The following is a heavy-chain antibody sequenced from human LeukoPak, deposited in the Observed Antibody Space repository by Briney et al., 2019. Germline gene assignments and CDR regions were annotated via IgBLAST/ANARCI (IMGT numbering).Heavy chain of an antibody. D-gene: IGHD6-13*01. CDR2: INPSGGST. Sequence: ASVKVSCKASGYTFTSYYMHWVRQAPGQGLEWMGIINPSGGSTSYAQKFQGRVTISVDTSKNQFSLKLSSVTAADTAVYYCARRQQLVRGPLYYYYGMDVWGQGTTVTVSS. J-gene: IGHJ6*02. CDR1: GYTFTSYY. CDR3: ARRQQLVRGPLYYYYGMDV. V-gene: IGHV1-46*01.